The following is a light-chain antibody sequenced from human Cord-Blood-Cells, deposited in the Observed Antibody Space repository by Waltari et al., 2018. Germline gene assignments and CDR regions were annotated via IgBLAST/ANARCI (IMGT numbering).Light chain of an antibody. J-gene: IGKJ2*01. V-gene: IGKV3-11*01. CDR1: QSVSSY. Sequence: EIVLTQSPATLSLSPGERATLSCRASQSVSSYLAWYQQKPGQAPRLLIYDASNRATGIPARFSDSGSGTDFTLTISSLEPEDFAVYYCQQRSNWPPPMYTFGQGTKLEIK. CDR3: QQRSNWPPPMYT. CDR2: DAS.